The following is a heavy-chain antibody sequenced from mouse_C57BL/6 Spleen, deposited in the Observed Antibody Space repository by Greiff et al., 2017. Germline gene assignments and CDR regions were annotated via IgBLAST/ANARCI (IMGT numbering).Heavy chain of an antibody. CDR2: IDPANGNT. J-gene: IGHJ3*01. V-gene: IGHV14-3*01. CDR3: ARDYYGSSSFAY. D-gene: IGHD1-1*01. Sequence: VQLKQSVAELVRPGASVKLSCTASGFNIKNTYMHWVKQRPEQGLEWIGRIDPANGNTKYAPKFKGKATITADKSSNTAYLQLSSLTSEDTAIYYCARDYYGSSSFAYWGQGTLVTVSA. CDR1: GFNIKNTY.